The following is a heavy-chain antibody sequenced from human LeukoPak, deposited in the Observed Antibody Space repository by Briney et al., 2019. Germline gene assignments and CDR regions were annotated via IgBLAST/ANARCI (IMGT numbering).Heavy chain of an antibody. CDR1: GGSISSYY. CDR3: ARVLAAHIDY. J-gene: IGHJ4*02. Sequence: SETLSLTCTVSGGSISSYYWSWIRQPPGKGLEWIGYIYYSGSTNYNPSLKSRVTISRDNSKNTLYLQMNSLRAEDTAVYYCARVLAAHIDYWGQGTLVTVSS. D-gene: IGHD6-6*01. V-gene: IGHV4-59*01. CDR2: IYYSGST.